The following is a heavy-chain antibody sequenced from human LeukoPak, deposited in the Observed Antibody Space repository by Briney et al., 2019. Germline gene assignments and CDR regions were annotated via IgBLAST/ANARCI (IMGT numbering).Heavy chain of an antibody. CDR2: MNPNSGDT. CDR3: ARGHSCSGGSCYSVYGMDV. V-gene: IGHV1-8*02. Sequence: GASVKVSCKASGYTFTGYYMHWVRQAPGQGLEWMGWMNPNSGDTGYAQKFQGRVTMTRNTSISTAYMELSSLRSEDTAVYYCARGHSCSGGSCYSVYGMDVWGQGTTVTVSS. CDR1: GYTFTGYY. D-gene: IGHD2-15*01. J-gene: IGHJ6*02.